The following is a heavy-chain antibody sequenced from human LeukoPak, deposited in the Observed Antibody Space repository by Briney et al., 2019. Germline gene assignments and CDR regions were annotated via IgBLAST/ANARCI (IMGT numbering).Heavy chain of an antibody. CDR1: GGSISSYY. V-gene: IGHV4-59*01. D-gene: IGHD6-13*01. CDR3: ARDRGIYYYYMDV. J-gene: IGHJ6*03. CDR2: IYYSGTT. Sequence: SETLSLTCTVSGGSISSYYWSWIRQPPGKGLEWIGYIYYSGTTNYNPSLKSRVTISVDTSKNQFSLKLSSVTAADTAVYYCARDRGIYYYYMDVWGKGTTVTVSS.